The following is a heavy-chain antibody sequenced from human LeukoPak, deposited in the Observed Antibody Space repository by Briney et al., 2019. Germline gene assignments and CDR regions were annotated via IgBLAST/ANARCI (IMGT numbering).Heavy chain of an antibody. Sequence: GGSLRLSCAASGFTFSDAWMSWVRQAPGEGREWVGRIKSKANGETIEYAAPVKGRFTISRDDSRNTLYLQMNSLKTEDTAVYYCITDPLESYDHGGGWYWGQGTLVTVSS. CDR2: IKSKANGETI. D-gene: IGHD5-18*01. V-gene: IGHV3-15*01. CDR1: GFTFSDAW. CDR3: ITDPLESYDHGGGWY. J-gene: IGHJ4*02.